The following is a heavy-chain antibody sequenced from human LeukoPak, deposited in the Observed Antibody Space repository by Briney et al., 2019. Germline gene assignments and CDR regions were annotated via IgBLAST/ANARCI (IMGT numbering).Heavy chain of an antibody. CDR3: ARVRRRSIVYFDY. J-gene: IGHJ4*02. Sequence: PGRSLRLSCAASGFTFSSYAMHWVRQAPGKGLEWVAVISYDGSNKYYADSVKGRFTISRDNSKNTLYLQMNSLRAEDTAVYYCARVRRRSIVYFDYWGQGTLVTVSS. CDR1: GFTFSSYA. CDR2: ISYDGSNK. V-gene: IGHV3-30-3*01. D-gene: IGHD2-21*01.